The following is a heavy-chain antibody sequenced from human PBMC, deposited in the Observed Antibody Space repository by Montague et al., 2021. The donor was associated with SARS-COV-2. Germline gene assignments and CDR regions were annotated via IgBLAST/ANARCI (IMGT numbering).Heavy chain of an antibody. D-gene: IGHD3-22*01. J-gene: IGHJ4*02. V-gene: IGHV4-39*07. CDR3: ARDGFYYDRSGPSNFDY. CDR2: IYYSGST. CDR1: GGSISSDNCY. Sequence: SETLSLTCTVAGGSISSDNCYWGWIRQPPGKALEWIGSIYYSGSTXYNPSLKSRVTMSVDTSENQFSLKLSSVTAADTAVYYCARDGFYYDRSGPSNFDYWGQGTLVTVSS.